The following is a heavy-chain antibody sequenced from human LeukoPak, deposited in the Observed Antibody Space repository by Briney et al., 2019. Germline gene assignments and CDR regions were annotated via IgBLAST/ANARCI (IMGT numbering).Heavy chain of an antibody. Sequence: PGGSLRLSCAASGFTFSSYAMHWVRQAPGKGLEWVAVISYDGSNKYYADSVKGRFTISRDNSKNTLYLQMNSLRAEDTAAYYCARAPYYGSGSYWGQGTLVTVSS. V-gene: IGHV3-30-3*01. CDR1: GFTFSSYA. J-gene: IGHJ4*02. CDR3: ARAPYYGSGSY. D-gene: IGHD3-10*01. CDR2: ISYDGSNK.